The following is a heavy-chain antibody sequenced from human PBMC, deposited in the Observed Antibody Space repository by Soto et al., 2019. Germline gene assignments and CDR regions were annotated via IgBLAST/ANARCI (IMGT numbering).Heavy chain of an antibody. V-gene: IGHV3-53*01. Sequence: LRLSCAASGFTVSSNYMSWVRQAPGKGLEWVSVIYSGSSTYYADSVKGRFTISRDNSKNTLYLQMNSLRAEDTAVYYCARDLSGATVVSPLSGMDVWGQGTTVTVSS. CDR3: ARDLSGATVVSPLSGMDV. D-gene: IGHD4-17*01. CDR1: GFTVSSNY. J-gene: IGHJ6*02. CDR2: IYSGSST.